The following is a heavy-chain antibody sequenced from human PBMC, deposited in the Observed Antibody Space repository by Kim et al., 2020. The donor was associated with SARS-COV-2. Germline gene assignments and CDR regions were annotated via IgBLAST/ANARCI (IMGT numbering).Heavy chain of an antibody. CDR3: ARGPPYSESYWDAFDI. Sequence: GGSLRLSCAASGLTLSGSAMHWVRQASGTGLEWVGRIRSKSNSYETAYAASVEGRFPISRDDSKNTAYLQMNSLKTEDTAVYYCARGPPYSESYWDAFDIWGQGTMVTVSS. CDR2: IRSKSNSYET. CDR1: GLTLSGSA. J-gene: IGHJ3*02. D-gene: IGHD1-26*01. V-gene: IGHV3-73*01.